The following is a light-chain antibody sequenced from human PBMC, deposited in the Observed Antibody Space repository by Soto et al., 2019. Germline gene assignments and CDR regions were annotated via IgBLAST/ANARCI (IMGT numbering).Light chain of an antibody. CDR2: GIS. CDR3: QQYNNWPRT. V-gene: IGKV3-20*01. J-gene: IGKJ1*01. CDR1: QDVLNNY. Sequence: DIVLTQSPGTLSLSPGERATLSCRASQDVLNNYLAWFQQKPGQAPRLLISGISTRATGIPDRFSGSGSGTHFTLTISRLEPEDFAVYYCQQYNNWPRTFGQGTKVDIK.